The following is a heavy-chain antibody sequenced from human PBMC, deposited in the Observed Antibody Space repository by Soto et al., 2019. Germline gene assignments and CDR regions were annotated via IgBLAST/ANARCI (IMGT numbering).Heavy chain of an antibody. CDR2: ISAYNGNT. J-gene: IGHJ4*02. D-gene: IGHD2-15*01. CDR1: GYTFTSYG. CDR3: ATLAGGYVDY. V-gene: IGHV1-18*01. Sequence: ASVKVSCKASGYTFTSYGISWVRQAPGQGLEWMGWISAYNGNTNYAQKFQGRVTMTEDTSTDTAYMELSSLRSEDTAVYYCATLAGGYVDYWGQGTLVTVSS.